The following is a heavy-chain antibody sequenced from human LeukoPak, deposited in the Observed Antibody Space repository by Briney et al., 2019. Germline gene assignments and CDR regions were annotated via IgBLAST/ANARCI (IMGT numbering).Heavy chain of an antibody. CDR2: IITGGSVI. J-gene: IGHJ2*01. D-gene: IGHD3-10*01. CDR3: ARVRGVGLSVWYFDL. Sequence: PGGSLRLSCAASGFTFSSYSMIWVRQAPGKGLEWVSYIITGGSVIYYADSVKGRFTVSRDNAKNSLYLQMDSLRAEDTAVYYCARVRGVGLSVWYFDLWGRGTLVTVSS. CDR1: GFTFSSYS. V-gene: IGHV3-48*03.